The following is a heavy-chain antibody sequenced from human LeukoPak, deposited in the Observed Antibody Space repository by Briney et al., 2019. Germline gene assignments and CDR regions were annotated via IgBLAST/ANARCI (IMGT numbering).Heavy chain of an antibody. CDR2: IDWKGRPT. D-gene: IGHD6-19*01. CDR3: AREVYRIGVGGSDP. CDR1: GFSFDDYD. Sequence: GGSLRLSCAASGFSFDDYDMAWLRQAPGKGLEWVSDIDWKGRPTSYADSVKGRFTISRDNAQKSLYLQMDSLRAEDTALYYCAREVYRIGVGGSDPWGQGTLVIVSS. V-gene: IGHV3-20*04. J-gene: IGHJ5*02.